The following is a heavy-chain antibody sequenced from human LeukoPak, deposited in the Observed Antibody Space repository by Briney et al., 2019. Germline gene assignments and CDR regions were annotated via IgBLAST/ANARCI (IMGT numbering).Heavy chain of an antibody. Sequence: SETLSLTCAVYGGSFSGYYWSWIRQPPGKGLEWIGEINHSGSTNYNPPLKSRVTISVDTSKNQFSLKLSSVTAADTAVYYCARYSSGPAAPPPNLHYYYYYMDVWGKGTTVTVSS. D-gene: IGHD2-2*01. CDR3: ARYSSGPAAPPPNLHYYYYYMDV. CDR1: GGSFSGYY. J-gene: IGHJ6*03. V-gene: IGHV4-34*01. CDR2: INHSGST.